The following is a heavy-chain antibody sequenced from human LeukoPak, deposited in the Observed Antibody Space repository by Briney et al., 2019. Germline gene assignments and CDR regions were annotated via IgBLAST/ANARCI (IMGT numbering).Heavy chain of an antibody. D-gene: IGHD2-21*02. V-gene: IGHV3-30*03. J-gene: IGHJ4*02. CDR3: ARDRLNRAYCGNDCYSAAFDY. Sequence: QSGGSLRLSCATSGFIFNNYDPHWVRQAPGKGLEWLATISRGGKRQFYTDSVKGRFTISRDDSRNTLYLQMNSLRPEDTAVYYCARDRLNRAYCGNDCYSAAFDYWGQGTLVTVSS. CDR2: ISRGGKRQ. CDR1: GFIFNNYD.